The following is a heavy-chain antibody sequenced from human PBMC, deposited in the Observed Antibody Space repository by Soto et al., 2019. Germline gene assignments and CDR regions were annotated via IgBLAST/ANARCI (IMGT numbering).Heavy chain of an antibody. CDR3: ARLHQDHYYTMDV. J-gene: IGHJ6*02. CDR1: GFTLSDYY. D-gene: IGHD2-2*01. V-gene: IGHV3-11*05. CDR2: ISISGNYT. Sequence: QVQLAESGGDLVKPGGSLRLSCVVSGFTLSDYYMTWIRQAPGKGLEWVSYISISGNYTNYADSVKGRFTISRDSTNTSLYLQMNSLRAEDTAVYYCARLHQDHYYTMDVWGQGTTVTVSS.